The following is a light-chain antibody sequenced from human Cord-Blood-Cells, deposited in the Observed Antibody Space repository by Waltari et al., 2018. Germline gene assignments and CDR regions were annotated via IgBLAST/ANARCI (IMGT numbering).Light chain of an antibody. CDR3: SSYTSSSTA. V-gene: IGLV2-14*01. J-gene: IGLJ2*01. Sequence: QSALTQPASVSGSPGQSITIPCTGTSSDVGGYHYVSWYQQHPGKAPKLMIYDVSKRPSGVSNRFSGSKSGNTASLTISGLQAEDEADYYCSSYTSSSTAFGGGTKLTVL. CDR2: DVS. CDR1: SSDVGGYHY.